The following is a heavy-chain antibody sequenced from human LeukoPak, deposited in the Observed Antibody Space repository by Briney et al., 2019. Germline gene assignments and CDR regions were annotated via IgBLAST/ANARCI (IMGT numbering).Heavy chain of an antibody. CDR2: ISGGGTST. J-gene: IGHJ3*01. CDR3: ANEYSKGDV. Sequence: GGSLRLSCVASGFTFSNYVMNWVRQAPGKGLECVSGISGGGTSTYYADPVKGRFTISRDNSKNTLYLQMNSLRAEDTAIYYCANEYSKGDVWGQGTTVTVSS. D-gene: IGHD4-11*01. CDR1: GFTFSNYV. V-gene: IGHV3-23*01.